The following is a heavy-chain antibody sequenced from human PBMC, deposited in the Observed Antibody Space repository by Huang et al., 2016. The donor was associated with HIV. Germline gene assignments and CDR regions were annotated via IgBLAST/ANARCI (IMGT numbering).Heavy chain of an antibody. V-gene: IGHV1-18*01. CDR2: IGSDSRDT. CDR1: GYDFGRYG. Sequence: QVQLVQSGGEVKQPGASVRVSCKASGYDFGRYGMSWVRQAPGQGLEGLGWIGSDSRDTRTAQKFQGRVTMTTDRAATTTYMELRSLRYDDTAVYYCARDTYYTDI. CDR3: ARDTYYTDI. D-gene: IGHD3-10*01. J-gene: IGHJ3*02.